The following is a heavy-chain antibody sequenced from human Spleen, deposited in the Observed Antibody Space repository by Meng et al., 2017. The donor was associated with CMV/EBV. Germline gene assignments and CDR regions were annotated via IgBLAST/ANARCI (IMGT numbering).Heavy chain of an antibody. Sequence: SETLSLTCSVSGGSISSYYWSWIRQPPGKGLEWIGDIYYSGSTNSNPSLKSRVTISVDTSKNQFSLNLNSVTAADTAVYFCATSGGFYYYGMDVWGQGTTVTVSS. CDR3: ATSGGFYYYGMDV. D-gene: IGHD2-15*01. J-gene: IGHJ6*02. CDR1: GGSISSYY. CDR2: IYYSGST. V-gene: IGHV4-59*01.